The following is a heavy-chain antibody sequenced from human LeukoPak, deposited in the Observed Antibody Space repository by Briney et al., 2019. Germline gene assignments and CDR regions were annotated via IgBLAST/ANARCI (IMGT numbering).Heavy chain of an antibody. Sequence: GGSLRLSCAASGFTFSSYAMSWVRQAPGKGLEWVSLISSGGTDEYYADSVKGRFTIFRDNSKNTLYLQLNSLRGEDTAVYYCARDSTYYYDSGSSGPHYFDNWGQGTLVTVSS. D-gene: IGHD3-10*01. V-gene: IGHV3-30*06. CDR1: GFTFSSYA. CDR3: ARDSTYYYDSGSSGPHYFDN. CDR2: ISSGGTDE. J-gene: IGHJ4*02.